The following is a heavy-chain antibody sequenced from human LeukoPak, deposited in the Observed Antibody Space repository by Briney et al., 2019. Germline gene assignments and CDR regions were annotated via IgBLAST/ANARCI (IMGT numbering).Heavy chain of an antibody. CDR2: IYYTGST. V-gene: IGHV4-31*03. Sequence: SQTLSLTCTVSDGSMSSGAYFWSWIRQHPGNGLEWIGHIYYTGSTYSNPSLKSRLTISIDTSKDQFSLKLNSVTAADTAVYYCAGSDSGGNYFDHWGQGALVTVSS. D-gene: IGHD4-23*01. J-gene: IGHJ4*02. CDR3: AGSDSGGNYFDH. CDR1: DGSMSSGAYF.